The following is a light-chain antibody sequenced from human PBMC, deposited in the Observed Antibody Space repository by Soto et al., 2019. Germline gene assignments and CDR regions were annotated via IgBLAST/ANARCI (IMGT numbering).Light chain of an antibody. CDR1: QSVSSY. Sequence: EIVLTQSPATLSFSPGERATLSCRASQSVSSYLAWYQQKPGQAPRLLIYDASNMATGIPAMFSGSGSGTDFTRTISSLEPEDFAVYYCQQRSNFGQGTRLEI. CDR3: QQRSN. CDR2: DAS. V-gene: IGKV3-11*01. J-gene: IGKJ5*01.